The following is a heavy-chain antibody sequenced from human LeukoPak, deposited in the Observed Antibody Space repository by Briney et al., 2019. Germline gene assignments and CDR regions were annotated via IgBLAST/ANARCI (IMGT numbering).Heavy chain of an antibody. CDR1: GFTFSSYT. J-gene: IGHJ4*02. CDR2: ISSSSSYI. V-gene: IGHV3-21*01. Sequence: GGSRRLSCAASGFTFSSYTMNWVRQAPGKGLEWVSSISSSSSYIYYADSLKGRFTISRDNAKNSLYLQMNRLRAEDTAVYYCARDTIDIGDFCGDYWGQGTLVTVSS. CDR3: ARDTIDIGDFCGDY. D-gene: IGHD4-17*01.